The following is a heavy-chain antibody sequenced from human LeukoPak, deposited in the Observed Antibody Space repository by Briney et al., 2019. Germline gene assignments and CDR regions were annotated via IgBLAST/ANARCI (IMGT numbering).Heavy chain of an antibody. D-gene: IGHD5-18*01. CDR1: GYSISSGYY. Sequence: PSETLSLTCTVSGYSISSGYYWSWIRQPPGKGLEWIGYIYYSGSTNYNPSLKSRVTISVDTSKNQFSLKLSSVTAADTAVYYCARGVSRGYSYGRYYMDVWGKGTTVTVSS. CDR2: IYYSGST. J-gene: IGHJ6*03. V-gene: IGHV4-61*01. CDR3: ARGVSRGYSYGRYYMDV.